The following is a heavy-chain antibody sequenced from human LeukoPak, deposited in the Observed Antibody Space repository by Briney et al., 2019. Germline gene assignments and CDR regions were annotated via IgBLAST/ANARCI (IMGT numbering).Heavy chain of an antibody. Sequence: SETLSLTCTVSGGSISSSSYYWGWIRQPPGKGLEWIGSNYYSGSTYYNPSLKSRVTISVDTSKNQFSLKLSSVTAADTAVYYCARDLGAQEPDAFDIWGQGTMVTVSS. J-gene: IGHJ3*02. V-gene: IGHV4-39*07. D-gene: IGHD3-16*01. CDR2: NYYSGST. CDR1: GGSISSSSYY. CDR3: ARDLGAQEPDAFDI.